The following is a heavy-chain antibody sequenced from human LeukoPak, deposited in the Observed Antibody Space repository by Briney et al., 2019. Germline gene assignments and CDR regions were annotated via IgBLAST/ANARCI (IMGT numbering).Heavy chain of an antibody. V-gene: IGHV3-21*01. D-gene: IGHD4-11*01. J-gene: IGHJ4*02. Sequence: GGSLRLSCAASGFTFSSYSMNWVRQAPGKGLEWVSSISSSSYIYYADSVKGRFTISRDNAKNSVYLQMNSLRAEDTAVYYCARDKWLTTTRYFDYWGQGTLVTVSS. CDR3: ARDKWLTTTRYFDY. CDR1: GFTFSSYS. CDR2: ISSSSYI.